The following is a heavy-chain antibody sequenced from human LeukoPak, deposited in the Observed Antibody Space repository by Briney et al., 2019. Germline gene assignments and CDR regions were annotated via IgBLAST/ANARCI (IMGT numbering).Heavy chain of an antibody. J-gene: IGHJ3*02. CDR2: IYDSGST. Sequence: PSETLSLTCTVSGGSISSYYWSWIRQPPGKGLEWIGYIYDSGSTNYNPSLKSRVTISVDTSKNQFSLKLSSVTAADMAVYYCACLTTADAFDIWGQGTMVTVSS. D-gene: IGHD3-22*01. CDR3: ACLTTADAFDI. CDR1: GGSISSYY. V-gene: IGHV4-59*01.